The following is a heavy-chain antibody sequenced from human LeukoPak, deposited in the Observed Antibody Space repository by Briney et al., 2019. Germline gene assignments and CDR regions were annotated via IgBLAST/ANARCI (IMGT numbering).Heavy chain of an antibody. V-gene: IGHV3-48*01. D-gene: IGHD3-3*01. CDR2: ISSSSSTI. CDR1: GFTFSSYS. Sequence: PGGSLRLSCAASGFTFSSYSMIWVRQAPGKGLEWVSYISSSSSTIYYADSVKGRFTISRDNAKNSLYLQMNSLRAEDTAVYYCASVLSRWSGFPIDYWGQGTLVTVSS. J-gene: IGHJ4*02. CDR3: ASVLSRWSGFPIDY.